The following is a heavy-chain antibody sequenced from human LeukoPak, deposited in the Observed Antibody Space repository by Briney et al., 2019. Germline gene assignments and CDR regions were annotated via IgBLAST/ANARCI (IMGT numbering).Heavy chain of an antibody. V-gene: IGHV3-20*04. J-gene: IGHJ4*02. CDR3: ARDLKELGTAYGTDY. CDR1: GFTLDDYG. CDR2: INWNGGST. Sequence: GGPLRLSCAASGFTLDDYGMSWVRQAPGKGLEWVSGINWNGGSTGYADSVKGRFTISRDNAKNSLYLQMNSLRAEDAALYYCARDLKELGTAYGTDYWGQGTLVTVSS. D-gene: IGHD6-13*01.